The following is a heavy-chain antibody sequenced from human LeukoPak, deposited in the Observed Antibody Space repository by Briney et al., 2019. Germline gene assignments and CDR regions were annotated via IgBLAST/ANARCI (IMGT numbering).Heavy chain of an antibody. J-gene: IGHJ4*02. V-gene: IGHV3-21*01. Sequence: GGSLRLSCAASGFTFSSYSMNWVRQAPRKGLEWVSSISSSSSYIYYADSVKGRFTISRDNAKNSLYLQMNSLRAEDTAVYYCARDRMGGNWASFDYWGQGTLVTVSS. CDR1: GFTFSSYS. D-gene: IGHD7-27*01. CDR2: ISSSSSYI. CDR3: ARDRMGGNWASFDY.